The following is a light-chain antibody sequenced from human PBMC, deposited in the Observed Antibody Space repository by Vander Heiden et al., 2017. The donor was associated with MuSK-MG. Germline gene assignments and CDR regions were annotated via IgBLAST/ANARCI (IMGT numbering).Light chain of an antibody. V-gene: IGKV1-39*01. CDR3: QQSDSTPRT. CDR2: AAS. J-gene: IGKJ3*01. CDR1: QSISSY. Sequence: TQMTQPPSSLSASVRDRVTITCLASQSISSYLNWYQLRPGNTPKVLIYAASRLQSGVPSRFSGSGSGPDFTLTISRLQPEDFATYYCQQSDSTPRTFGHGTKVDI.